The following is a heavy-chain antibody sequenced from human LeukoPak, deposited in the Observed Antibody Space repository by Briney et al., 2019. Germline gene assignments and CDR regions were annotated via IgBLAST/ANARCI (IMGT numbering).Heavy chain of an antibody. Sequence: GRSLRLSCAASGFTFSSYAMHWVRQAPGKGLEWVAVISYDGSNKYYADSVKGRFTISRDNSKNTLYLQMNSLRAEDTAVYCCARGYYDSSGHDYWGQGTLVTVSS. CDR2: ISYDGSNK. D-gene: IGHD3-22*01. V-gene: IGHV3-30-3*01. CDR3: ARGYYDSSGHDY. J-gene: IGHJ4*02. CDR1: GFTFSSYA.